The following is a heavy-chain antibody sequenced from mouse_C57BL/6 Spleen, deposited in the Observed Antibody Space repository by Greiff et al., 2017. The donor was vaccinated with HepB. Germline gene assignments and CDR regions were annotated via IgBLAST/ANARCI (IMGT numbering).Heavy chain of an antibody. J-gene: IGHJ4*01. CDR3: ERSYGSSYLYAMDY. CDR1: GYSFTGYF. CDR2: INPYNGDT. D-gene: IGHD1-1*01. Sequence: EVQLQQSGPELVKPGDSVKISCKASGYSFTGYFMNWVMQSHGKSLEWIGRINPYNGDTFYNQKFKGKATLTVDKSSSTAHMELRSLTSEDSAVYYCERSYGSSYLYAMDYWGQGTSVTVSS. V-gene: IGHV1-20*01.